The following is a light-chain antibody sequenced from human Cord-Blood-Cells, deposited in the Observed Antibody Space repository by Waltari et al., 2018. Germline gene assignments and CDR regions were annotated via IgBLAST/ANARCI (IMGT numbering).Light chain of an antibody. CDR2: SNN. CDR1: SSNIGSNT. CDR3: AAWDDSLNGYV. J-gene: IGLJ1*01. Sequence: QSVLTQPPPASGTPGQRVTITCSRRSSNIGSNTLNWYQQLPGTAPKLLIYSNNQRPSGVPDRFSGSKSGTSASLAISGLQSEDEADYYCAAWDDSLNGYVFGTGTKVTVL. V-gene: IGLV1-44*01.